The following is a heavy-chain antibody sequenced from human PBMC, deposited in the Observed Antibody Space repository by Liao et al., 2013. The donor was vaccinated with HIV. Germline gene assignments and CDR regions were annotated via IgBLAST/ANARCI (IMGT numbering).Heavy chain of an antibody. CDR2: VYYDGTT. CDR1: GGSISSANYY. D-gene: IGHD3-3*01. CDR3: ARVVRFLNPENRGLFDL. J-gene: IGHJ4*02. V-gene: IGHV4-39*07. Sequence: QMQLQESGPGLLKPSETLSLTCTVSGGSISSANYYWAWIRQSPRKGLEWIASVYYDGTTFYNPSLKSRVTISMDTSTDQVSLRLYSVTGADTAVYFCARVVRFLNPENRGLFDLWGQGTLVTVSS.